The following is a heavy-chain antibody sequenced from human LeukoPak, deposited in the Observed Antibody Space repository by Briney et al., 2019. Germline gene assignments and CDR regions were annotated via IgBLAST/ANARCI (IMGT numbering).Heavy chain of an antibody. J-gene: IGHJ4*02. CDR1: GFTVNSNY. V-gene: IGHV3-53*01. CDR2: IYSGGST. D-gene: IGHD3-10*01. Sequence: PGGSLRLSCAASGFTVNSNYMSWVRQAPGKGLEWVSVIYSGGSTYYADSVKGRFTISRDNSKNTLYLQMNSLRAEDTAVYYCAQDAAWVRYFLYWGQGTLVTVSS. CDR3: AQDAAWVRYFLY.